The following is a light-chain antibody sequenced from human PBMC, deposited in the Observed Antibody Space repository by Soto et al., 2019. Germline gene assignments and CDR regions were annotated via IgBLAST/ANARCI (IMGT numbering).Light chain of an antibody. CDR2: GAS. CDR1: QSVSRN. CDR3: QQYNDWPGGT. Sequence: EIVMTQSPATLSVSPGGRATLSCRASQSVSRNLAWYQHKPGQSPRLLIYGASTRATGVPARFGGSGSGTVFTLTISSLQSEDSALYYCQQYNDWPGGTFGQGTKLDIK. J-gene: IGKJ2*01. V-gene: IGKV3-15*01.